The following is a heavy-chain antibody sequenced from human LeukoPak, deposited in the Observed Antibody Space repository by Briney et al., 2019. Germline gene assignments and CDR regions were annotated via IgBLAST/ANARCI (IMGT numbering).Heavy chain of an antibody. CDR2: ISSDSSTI. Sequence: GGSLRLSCAASGFTFSSYGMNWVRQAPGKGLEWVSYISSDSSTIYYADSVKGRFTISRDNAKNSLYLQMNSLRDEDTAVYYCARHRGPSLHSSGYFDYWGQGTLVTVSS. D-gene: IGHD3-22*01. V-gene: IGHV3-48*02. CDR3: ARHRGPSLHSSGYFDY. CDR1: GFTFSSYG. J-gene: IGHJ4*02.